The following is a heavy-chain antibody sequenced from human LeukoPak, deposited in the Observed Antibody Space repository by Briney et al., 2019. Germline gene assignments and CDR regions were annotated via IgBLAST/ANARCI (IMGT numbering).Heavy chain of an antibody. J-gene: IGHJ4*02. CDR2: IRYDGNNK. Sequence: GGSLRLSCAASGFTFSIYGMHWVRQAPGKGLEWVAFIRYDGNNKYYADSVKGRFTISRNNAKNSLYLQMNSLRAEDTAVYYCAKEKEQWLVYYFDYWGQGTLVTVSS. CDR1: GFTFSIYG. D-gene: IGHD6-19*01. CDR3: AKEKEQWLVYYFDY. V-gene: IGHV3-30*02.